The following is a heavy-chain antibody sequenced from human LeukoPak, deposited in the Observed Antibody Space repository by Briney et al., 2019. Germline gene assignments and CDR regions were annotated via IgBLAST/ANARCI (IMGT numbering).Heavy chain of an antibody. Sequence: SQTLSLTCTVSGGSISSGSYYWSWIRQPAGKGLEWIGRIYTSGSTNYNPSLKSRVTISVDTSKNQFSLKLSSVTAADTAVYYCARDTGSWARASHFDYWGQGTLVTVSS. CDR3: ARDTGSWARASHFDY. CDR2: IYTSGST. V-gene: IGHV4-61*02. J-gene: IGHJ4*02. CDR1: GGSISSGSYY. D-gene: IGHD2-15*01.